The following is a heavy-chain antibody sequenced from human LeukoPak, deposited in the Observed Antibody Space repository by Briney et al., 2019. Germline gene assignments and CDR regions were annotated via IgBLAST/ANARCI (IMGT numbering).Heavy chain of an antibody. CDR1: GFTFDNYA. D-gene: IGHD2-15*01. V-gene: IGHV3-43*02. CDR3: AKDIGWQLLRAEYFQH. Sequence: GGSLRLSCAASGFTFDNYAIHWVRHVPGKSLEWVSLISADGRSTYADSVKGRFTISRDNSRFSLYLQMRSLTTEDTAVYYCAKDIGWQLLRAEYFQHWGPGTLVTVSS. J-gene: IGHJ1*01. CDR2: ISADGRST.